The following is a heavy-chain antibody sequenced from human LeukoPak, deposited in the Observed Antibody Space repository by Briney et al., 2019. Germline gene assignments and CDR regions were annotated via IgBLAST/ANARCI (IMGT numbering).Heavy chain of an antibody. CDR2: IGTRDSTK. V-gene: IGHV3-11*01. J-gene: IGHJ6*03. CDR3: ARATNGGFPLHRDV. D-gene: IGHD1/OR15-1a*01. CDR1: GFTFTDYY. Sequence: GGSLRLSCAASGFTFTDYYMSWIRQAPGKGLEWVSFIGTRDSTKYYADSVKGRFTVSRDNAENSLYLQMNSLTAEDTAVYYCARATNGGFPLHRDVGGKGNTVTVSS.